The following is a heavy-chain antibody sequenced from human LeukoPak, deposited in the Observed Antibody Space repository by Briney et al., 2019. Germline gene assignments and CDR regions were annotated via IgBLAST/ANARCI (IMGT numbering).Heavy chain of an antibody. J-gene: IGHJ4*02. CDR3: ARELVLLQISDY. D-gene: IGHD1-26*01. V-gene: IGHV3-21*01. CDR2: ISGSSTHM. Sequence: AGSLSLSCAASGFTFSSYSMNWVRQAPGKGLEWVSFISGSSTHMYYADSVKRLSTISRATAKNSLSLQMTSLRAEDTAVYSCARELVLLQISDYWGQGTLVTVS. CDR1: GFTFSSYS.